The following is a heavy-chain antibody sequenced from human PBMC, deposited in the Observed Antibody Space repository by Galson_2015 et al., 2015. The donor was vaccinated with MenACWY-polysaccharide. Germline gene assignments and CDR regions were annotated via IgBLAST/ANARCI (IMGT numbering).Heavy chain of an antibody. CDR2: VASDGNNK. J-gene: IGHJ4*02. D-gene: IGHD4-23*01. CDR1: GFTFSTYA. CDR3: ARGSQNNWDYGGYFDY. Sequence: SLRLSCAASGFTFSTYAMHWVRQAPGKGLEWVAVVASDGNNKYYADSVKGRFTISRGNSKSTLYLQMNSLRAEDTAVYYCARGSQNNWDYGGYFDYWGQGTLVTVSS. V-gene: IGHV3-30-3*01.